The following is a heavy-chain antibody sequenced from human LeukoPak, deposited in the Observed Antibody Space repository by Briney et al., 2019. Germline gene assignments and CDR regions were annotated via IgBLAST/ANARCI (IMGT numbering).Heavy chain of an antibody. CDR2: ISYDGSNK. CDR3: ARDPSSPVLRFLEWLSPSFFDY. J-gene: IGHJ4*02. CDR1: GFTFSSYA. Sequence: GGSLRLSCAASGFTFSSYAMHWVRQAPGMGLEWVAVISYDGSNKYYADSVKGRFAISRDNSKNTLYLQMNSLRAEDTAVYYCARDPSSPVLRFLEWLSPSFFDYWGQGTLVTVSS. D-gene: IGHD3-3*01. V-gene: IGHV3-30*09.